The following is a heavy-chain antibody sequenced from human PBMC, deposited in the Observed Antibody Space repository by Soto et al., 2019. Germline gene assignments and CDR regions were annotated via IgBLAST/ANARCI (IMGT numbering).Heavy chain of an antibody. Sequence: QVQLVQSGAELKKPGSSVKVSCKASGDTFSGYPINWVRQAPGEGLEWMGRIIPAFRTTNDAQRFEGRVTFTADESTNTAYMELRGLVSEDTAVYYCARDGGFGEFKYWGPGTLVTVSS. V-gene: IGHV1-69*18. CDR1: GDTFSGYP. J-gene: IGHJ4*02. CDR3: ARDGGFGEFKY. CDR2: IIPAFRTT. D-gene: IGHD3-10*01.